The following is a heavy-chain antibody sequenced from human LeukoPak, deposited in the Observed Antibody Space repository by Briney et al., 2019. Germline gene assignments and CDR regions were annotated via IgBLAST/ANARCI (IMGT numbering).Heavy chain of an antibody. V-gene: IGHV4-39*01. CDR1: GGSISSSSYY. CDR2: IYYSGST. CDR3: ARHSRHCSGGSCYSYDY. D-gene: IGHD2-15*01. Sequence: SETLSLTCTVSGGSISSSSYYWGWIRQPPGKGLEWIGRIYYSGSTYYNPSLKSRVTISVDTSKNQFSLKLSSVTAADTAVYYCARHSRHCSGGSCYSYDYWGQGTLVTVSS. J-gene: IGHJ4*02.